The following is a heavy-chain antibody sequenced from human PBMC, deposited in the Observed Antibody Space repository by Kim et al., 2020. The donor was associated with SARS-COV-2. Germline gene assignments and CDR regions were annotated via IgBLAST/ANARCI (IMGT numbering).Heavy chain of an antibody. CDR1: GDTVSTNSGA. J-gene: IGHJ6*02. CDR3: SRQNNSGQDYYGLDV. V-gene: IGHV6-1*01. CDR2: TYYRSKWYF. D-gene: IGHD6-25*01. Sequence: SQTLSLTCGISGDTVSTNSGAWNWIRQSPSRGLEWLGRTYYRSKWYFDYATSMKSRITTNPDTSKNQFSLQLNSVTPEDTTVYFCSRQNNSGQDYYGLDVWGQGTTVTVSS.